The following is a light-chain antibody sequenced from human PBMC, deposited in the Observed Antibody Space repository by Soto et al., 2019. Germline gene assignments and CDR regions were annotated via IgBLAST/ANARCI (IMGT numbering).Light chain of an antibody. J-gene: IGKJ1*01. CDR3: QQYDSSPRT. Sequence: EIVLTQSPAPLSLSPGERATLSCRASQSISSSYLAWYQQKPGQAPRLLIYGPSSRATGIPDRFSGSGSGTDFTLTINRLQPEDVAVYYCQQYDSSPRTFGQGTKVDIK. V-gene: IGKV3-20*01. CDR2: GPS. CDR1: QSISSSY.